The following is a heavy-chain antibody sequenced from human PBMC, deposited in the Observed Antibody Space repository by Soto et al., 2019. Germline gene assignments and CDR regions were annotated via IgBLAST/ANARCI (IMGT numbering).Heavy chain of an antibody. CDR3: ARGVITLDY. D-gene: IGHD3-22*01. Sequence: QVQLQESGPGLVKPSETLSLTCTVSGGSISSYYWSWIRQPPGKGLEWIGYIYYSGSTNYNPSLKGRVTISVDTSKNQFSLKLSSVTAADTAVYYCARGVITLDYWGQGTLVTVSS. V-gene: IGHV4-59*01. J-gene: IGHJ4*02. CDR2: IYYSGST. CDR1: GGSISSYY.